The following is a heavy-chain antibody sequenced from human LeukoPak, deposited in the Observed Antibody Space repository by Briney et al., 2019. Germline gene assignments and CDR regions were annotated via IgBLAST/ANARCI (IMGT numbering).Heavy chain of an antibody. D-gene: IGHD7-27*01. V-gene: IGHV3-53*01. Sequence: GGSLRLSCAASGFTVGSSFMTWVRQAPGKGLEWVSVIFSDGTTYYTDSVKGRFTISRDNSKNTLYLQLNSLRAEDTAVYYCAKTGGPWDWGQGTLVTVSS. J-gene: IGHJ4*02. CDR1: GFTVGSSF. CDR3: AKTGGPWD. CDR2: IFSDGTT.